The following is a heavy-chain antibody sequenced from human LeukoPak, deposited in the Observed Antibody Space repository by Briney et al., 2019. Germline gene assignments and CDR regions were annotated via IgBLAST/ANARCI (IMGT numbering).Heavy chain of an antibody. Sequence: ASVKVSCKASGGTFSNYAISWVRQAPGQGLEWMGGIMLIFDTADYAQKFQGRITITADESTSTVYMELSSLRSEDTAVYYCAREEERIAIFGVTNSRFDYWGQGTLVSVSS. V-gene: IGHV1-69*01. CDR1: GGTFSNYA. CDR2: IMLIFDTA. J-gene: IGHJ4*02. D-gene: IGHD3-3*01. CDR3: AREEERIAIFGVTNSRFDY.